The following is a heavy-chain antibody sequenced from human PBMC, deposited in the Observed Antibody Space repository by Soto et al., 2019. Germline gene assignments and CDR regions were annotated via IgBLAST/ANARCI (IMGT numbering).Heavy chain of an antibody. CDR2: IDGGSGNT. J-gene: IGHJ3*02. CDR3: ARTASYAFDI. Sequence: QVQLVKSGAEVKKPGASVNVSCKASGYSFAKYAIHWVRQAPGQRLEWMGWIDGGSGNTRFSQKFQGRVTISRDPSATTAYLELTSLRSEDTAVYYCARTASYAFDIWGQGTIVSIFS. CDR1: GYSFAKYA. V-gene: IGHV1-3*01. D-gene: IGHD5-18*01.